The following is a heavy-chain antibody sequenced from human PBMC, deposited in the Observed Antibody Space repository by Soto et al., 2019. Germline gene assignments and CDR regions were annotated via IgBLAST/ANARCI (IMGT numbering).Heavy chain of an antibody. V-gene: IGHV3-13*01. J-gene: IGHJ4*02. D-gene: IGHD2-2*02. CDR2: IGTAGDT. Sequence: GGSLRLSCAASGFTFSSYDVHWVRQATEKGLEWVSAIGTAGDTYYPGSVKGRFTISRENAKNSLYLQMNSLRAEDTAVYYCARARRYCSSTSCYNFYFDYWGQGTLVTVSS. CDR3: ARARRYCSSTSCYNFYFDY. CDR1: GFTFSSYD.